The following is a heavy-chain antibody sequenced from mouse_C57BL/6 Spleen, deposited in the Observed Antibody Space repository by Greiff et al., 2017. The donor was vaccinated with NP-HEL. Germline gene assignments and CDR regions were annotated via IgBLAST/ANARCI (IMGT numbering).Heavy chain of an antibody. D-gene: IGHD3-3*01. CDR1: GFTFSSYA. J-gene: IGHJ2*01. CDR3: ARERALYYFDY. CDR2: ISDGGSYT. V-gene: IGHV5-4*01. Sequence: EVKLQESGGGLVKPGGSLKLSCAASGFTFSSYAMSWVRQTPEKRLEWVATISDGGSYTYYPDNVKGRFTISRDNAKNNLYLQMSHLKSEDTAMYYCARERALYYFDYWGQGTTLTVSS.